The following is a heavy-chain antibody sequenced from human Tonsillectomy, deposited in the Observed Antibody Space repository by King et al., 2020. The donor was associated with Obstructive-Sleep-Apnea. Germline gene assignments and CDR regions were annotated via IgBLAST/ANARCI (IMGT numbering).Heavy chain of an antibody. CDR2: INHSGST. CDR3: ARSIGYDFWSGYYSYFQH. V-gene: IGHV4-34*01. Sequence: VQLQQWGAGLLKPSETLSLTCAVYGGSFSGYYCSWIRQPPGKGLEWIGEINHSGSTNYNTSLKSRVTISVDTSKNQFSLKLSSVTAADTAVYYCARSIGYDFWSGYYSYFQHWGQGTLVTVSS. J-gene: IGHJ1*01. D-gene: IGHD3-3*01. CDR1: GGSFSGYY.